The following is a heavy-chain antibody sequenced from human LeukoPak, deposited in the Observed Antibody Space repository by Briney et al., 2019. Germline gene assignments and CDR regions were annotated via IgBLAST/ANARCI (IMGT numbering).Heavy chain of an antibody. CDR3: ARLTDRDYYDSSGYYLGELDY. Sequence: GESLKISCKGSGYSFTSYWIGWVRQMPGKGLEWMGIIYPGDSDTRYSPSFQGQVTISADKSISTAYLQWSSLKASDTAMYYCARLTDRDYYDSSGYYLGELDYWGQGTLVTVSS. CDR1: GYSFTSYW. CDR2: IYPGDSDT. V-gene: IGHV5-51*01. J-gene: IGHJ4*02. D-gene: IGHD3-22*01.